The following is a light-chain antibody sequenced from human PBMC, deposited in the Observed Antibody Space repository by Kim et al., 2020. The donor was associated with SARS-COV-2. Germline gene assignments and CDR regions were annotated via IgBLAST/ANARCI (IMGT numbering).Light chain of an antibody. V-gene: IGKV3-11*01. J-gene: IGKJ4*01. Sequence: PGERATLSRRARQSGGSYLAWYQQKPGQAPRLLIYEASTRATDIPARFSGSGSGTDFTLTISSLEPEDFAVYYCQQRSNWPLTFGGGTKVDIK. CDR3: QQRSNWPLT. CDR1: QSGGSY. CDR2: EAS.